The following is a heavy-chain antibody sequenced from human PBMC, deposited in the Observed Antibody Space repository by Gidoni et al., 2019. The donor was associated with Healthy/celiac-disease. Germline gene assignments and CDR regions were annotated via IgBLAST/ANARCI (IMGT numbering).Heavy chain of an antibody. D-gene: IGHD3-22*01. Sequence: QVTLKESGPVLVKPTETLTLTCTVSGFSLSNARMGVSWIRQPPGKALEWIAHIFSNDEKSYSTSLKSRLTISKDTSKSQVVLTMTNMDPVDTATYYCARTYDSSGYYYRGAFDIWGQGTMVTVSS. CDR2: IFSNDEK. CDR1: GFSLSNARMG. CDR3: ARTYDSSGYYYRGAFDI. V-gene: IGHV2-26*01. J-gene: IGHJ3*02.